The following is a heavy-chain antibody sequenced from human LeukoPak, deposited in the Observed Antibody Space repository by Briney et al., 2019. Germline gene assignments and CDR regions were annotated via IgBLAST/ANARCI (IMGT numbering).Heavy chain of an antibody. Sequence: PGGSPRLSCAASGFTFSSYGMHWVRQAPGKGLEWVAVISYDGSNKYYADSVKGRFTISRDNSKNTLYLQMNSLRAEDTAVYYCAKAFRRGYFDYWGQGTLVTVSS. CDR2: ISYDGSNK. CDR3: AKAFRRGYFDY. J-gene: IGHJ4*02. D-gene: IGHD1-26*01. CDR1: GFTFSSYG. V-gene: IGHV3-30*18.